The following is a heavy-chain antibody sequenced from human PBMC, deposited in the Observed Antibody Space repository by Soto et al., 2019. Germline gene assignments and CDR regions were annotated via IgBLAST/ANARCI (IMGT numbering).Heavy chain of an antibody. Sequence: ASVKVSCKASGYTFTGYFIHWVRQAPGEGLEWMGWINPNTSGANYGHKFQGRVSMTRDTSLNTVYMELRRLKFDDTAVYYCARDFSGIPPKYAYYYLRMDGWGQGTTVTVSS. V-gene: IGHV1-2*07. CDR1: GYTFTGYF. CDR2: INPNTSGA. D-gene: IGHD3-10*01. CDR3: ARDFSGIPPKYAYYYLRMDG. J-gene: IGHJ6*02.